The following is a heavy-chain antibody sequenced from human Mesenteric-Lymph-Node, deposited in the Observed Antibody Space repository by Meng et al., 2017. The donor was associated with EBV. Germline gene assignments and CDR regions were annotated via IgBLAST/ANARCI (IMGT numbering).Heavy chain of an antibody. CDR3: ARAFTVVQGMFEPLMNWFDP. CDR2: VDHSGST. Sequence: QVRLQESGPGLVKPSGTLSLTCAVPGASITSTNWWSWVRQTPGKGLEWIGEVDHSGSTNYNPSLESRVTISVDTSKNQFSLNLRSVTAADTTVYYYARAFTVVQGMFEPLMNWFDPWGQGTLVTVSS. D-gene: IGHD3-10*01. J-gene: IGHJ5*02. CDR1: GASITSTNW. V-gene: IGHV4-4*02.